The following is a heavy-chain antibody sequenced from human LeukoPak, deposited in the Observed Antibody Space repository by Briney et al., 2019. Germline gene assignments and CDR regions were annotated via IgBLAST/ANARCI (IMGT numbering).Heavy chain of an antibody. D-gene: IGHD5-18*01. CDR3: ARVGRGDTYGYVDY. CDR1: GFTFSSYS. Sequence: RPGGSLRLSCAASGFTFSSYSMNWVRQAPGKGLAWVSVLYSGGNTYYADSVKGRFTISRDNSKNMLFLQMNSLRAEDTAVYYCARVGRGDTYGYVDYWGQGTLVTVSS. J-gene: IGHJ4*02. V-gene: IGHV3-66*01. CDR2: LYSGGNT.